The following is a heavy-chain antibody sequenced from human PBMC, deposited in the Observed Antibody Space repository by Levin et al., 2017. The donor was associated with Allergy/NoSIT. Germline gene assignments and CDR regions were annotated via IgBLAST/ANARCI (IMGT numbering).Heavy chain of an antibody. CDR3: ARGGPPNYDYNWGSYRDGYFDY. J-gene: IGHJ4*02. D-gene: IGHD3-16*02. CDR1: GFTFGDYA. CDR2: IRNKAHGGTT. Sequence: GGSLRLSCTGTGFTFGDYAMSWVRQAPGKGLEWVGFIRNKAHGGTTEYAASAKGRLTISRDDSKSIAYLQMKSLKTEDTAVYFCARGGPPNYDYNWGSYRDGYFDYWGQGTLVTVSS. V-gene: IGHV3-49*04.